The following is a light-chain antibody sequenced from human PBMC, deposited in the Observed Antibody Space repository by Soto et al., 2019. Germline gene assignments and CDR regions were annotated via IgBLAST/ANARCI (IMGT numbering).Light chain of an antibody. Sequence: QSALTQPASVSGSPGQSITISCTGTSSDVGAYNYVSWYQQHPGKAPKLMIYDVSNRPSGVSNRFSGSKSDNTASLTISGLQAEDEAAFYCSSYTTGSTLDVFGTGTKVTVL. CDR3: SSYTTGSTLDV. CDR1: SSDVGAYNY. J-gene: IGLJ1*01. V-gene: IGLV2-14*01. CDR2: DVS.